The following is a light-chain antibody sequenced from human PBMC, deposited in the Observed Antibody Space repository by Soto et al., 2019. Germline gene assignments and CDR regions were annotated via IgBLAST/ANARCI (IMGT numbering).Light chain of an antibody. V-gene: IGKV1-5*03. CDR1: QSITNW. CDR3: QQYHSYPFT. CDR2: KAS. Sequence: DIQMTQSPSTLSASVGDRLSITCRGSQSITNWLAWYQQKPGKAPKLLIYKASSLQSEVPSRFSGSASGPVFTLTISGLQPDDFATYYCQQYHSYPFTFGPGTKVDIK. J-gene: IGKJ3*01.